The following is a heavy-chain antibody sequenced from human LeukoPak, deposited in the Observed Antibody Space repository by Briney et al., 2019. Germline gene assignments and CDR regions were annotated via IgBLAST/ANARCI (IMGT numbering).Heavy chain of an antibody. Sequence: GGSMRLSCAASGFTFSNYAMHWARQAPGKGLEWVAFISHDRSNSCHADSVKGRFTISRDNSKNTLYLQMNSLTDEDTAVYYCARDLSGSYMSDYWGQGTLVTVSS. J-gene: IGHJ4*02. CDR2: ISHDRSNS. CDR1: GFTFSNYA. CDR3: ARDLSGSYMSDY. D-gene: IGHD3-10*01. V-gene: IGHV3-30-3*01.